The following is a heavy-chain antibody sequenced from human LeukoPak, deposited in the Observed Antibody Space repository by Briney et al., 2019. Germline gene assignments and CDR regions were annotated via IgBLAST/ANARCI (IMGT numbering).Heavy chain of an antibody. CDR1: GGTFSSYA. J-gene: IGHJ5*02. D-gene: IGHD1-7*01. V-gene: IGHV1-69*04. CDR2: IIPIFGIA. Sequence: SVKVSCKASGGTFSSYAISWVRQAPGQGLEWMGRIIPIFGIANYAQKFQGRVTITADKSTSTAYMELSGLRSEDTAVYYCARDPTELELRPDNWFDPWGQGTLVTVSS. CDR3: ARDPTELELRPDNWFDP.